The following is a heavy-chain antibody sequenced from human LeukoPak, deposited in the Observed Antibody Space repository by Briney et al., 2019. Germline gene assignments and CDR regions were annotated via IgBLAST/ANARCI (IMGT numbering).Heavy chain of an antibody. CDR3: EGYCSSTSCYHRMDV. CDR1: GFAFSTAW. D-gene: IGHD2-2*01. J-gene: IGHJ6*02. V-gene: IGHV3-23*01. CDR2: ISGSGGST. Sequence: GGSLRLSCAASGFAFSTAWMSWVRQAPGKGLEWVSAISGSGGSTYYADSVKGRFTISRDNSKNTLYLQMNSLRAEDTAVYYCEGYCSSTSCYHRMDVWGQGTTVTVSS.